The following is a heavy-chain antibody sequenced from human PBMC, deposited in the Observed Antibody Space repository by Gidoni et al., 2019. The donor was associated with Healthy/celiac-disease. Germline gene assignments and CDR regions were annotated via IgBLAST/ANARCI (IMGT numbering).Heavy chain of an antibody. J-gene: IGHJ4*02. CDR1: GFTFSNAW. CDR3: TPHPHQPDFDY. CDR2: IKSKTDGGTT. Sequence: EVQLVESGGGLVKPGGSLRLSCAASGFTFSNAWMSWVRQAPGKGLEWVVRIKSKTDGGTTDYAAPVKGRFTISRDDSKNTLYLQMNSLKTEDTAVYYCTPHPHQPDFDYWGQGTLVTVSS. D-gene: IGHD2-2*01. V-gene: IGHV3-15*01.